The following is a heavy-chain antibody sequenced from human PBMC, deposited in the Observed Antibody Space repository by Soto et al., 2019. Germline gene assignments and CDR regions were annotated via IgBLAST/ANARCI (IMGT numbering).Heavy chain of an antibody. J-gene: IGHJ5*02. CDR1: GGSISSGGYS. D-gene: IGHD2-15*01. CDR2: IYHSGST. V-gene: IGHV4-30-2*01. Sequence: SKTLSLTCADSGGSISSGGYSWSWIRQPPGKGLEWIGYIYHSGSTYYNPSLKSRVTISVDRSKNQFSLKLSSVTAADTAVYYCARVGPGYCSGGSCLERNWFDPWGQGTLVTVSS. CDR3: ARVGPGYCSGGSCLERNWFDP.